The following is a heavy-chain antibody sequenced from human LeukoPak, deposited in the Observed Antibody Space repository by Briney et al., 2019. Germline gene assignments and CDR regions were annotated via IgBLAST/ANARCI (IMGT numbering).Heavy chain of an antibody. CDR3: ARRYYDFWSGYSAFDI. CDR1: GGSFSGYY. V-gene: IGHV4-34*01. CDR2: INHSGST. J-gene: IGHJ3*02. Sequence: PSETLSLTRAVYGGSFSGYYWSWIRQPPGKGLEWIGEINHSGSTNYDPSLKSRVTISVDTSKNQFSLKLSSVTAADTAVYYCARRYYDFWSGYSAFDIWGQGTMVTVSS. D-gene: IGHD3-3*01.